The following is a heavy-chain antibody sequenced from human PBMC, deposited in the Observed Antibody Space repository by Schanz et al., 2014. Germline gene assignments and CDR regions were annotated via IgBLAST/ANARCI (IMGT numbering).Heavy chain of an antibody. CDR3: ARDHTTESYYSAGPAIEY. CDR2: IWYDGTNN. J-gene: IGHJ4*02. CDR1: GFTFSSSG. D-gene: IGHD1-26*01. Sequence: QVQLVESGGGVVQPGRSLRLSCAASGFTFSSSGMHWVRQAPGKGLEWVTVIWYDGTNNYYADSVKGRFTISRDNSKNTLYLQMNTLRAEDSAVYYCARDHTTESYYSAGPAIEYWGQGTLLTVSS. V-gene: IGHV3-33*01.